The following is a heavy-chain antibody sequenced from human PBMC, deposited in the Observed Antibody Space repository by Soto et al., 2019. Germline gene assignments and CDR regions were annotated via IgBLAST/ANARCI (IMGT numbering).Heavy chain of an antibody. J-gene: IGHJ3*02. CDR1: GYTFTSYG. Sequence: QVQLVQSGAEVKKPGASVKVSCKASGYTFTSYGISWVRQAPGQGLEWMGWISAYNGNTNYAQKLQGRVTMTTDTSRSTAYMELRSLRSDGTAVYYCARGYYYDSSGSQQARAFDIWGQGTMVTVSS. CDR2: ISAYNGNT. D-gene: IGHD3-22*01. CDR3: ARGYYYDSSGSQQARAFDI. V-gene: IGHV1-18*01.